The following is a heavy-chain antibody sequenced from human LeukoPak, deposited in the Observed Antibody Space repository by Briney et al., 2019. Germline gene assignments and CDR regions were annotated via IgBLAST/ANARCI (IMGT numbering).Heavy chain of an antibody. CDR3: ARHIVGPYYFDY. CDR1: DGSISSSSFY. CDR2: IYYSGST. Sequence: SETLSLTCTVSDGSISSSSFYWGWIRQPPRKWLEWIGSIYYSGSTYYNPSLKSRVTISVDTSKNQFSLKLSSVTAADTAVYYCARHIVGPYYFDYWGQGTMVIVSS. V-gene: IGHV4-39*01. J-gene: IGHJ4*02. D-gene: IGHD1-26*01.